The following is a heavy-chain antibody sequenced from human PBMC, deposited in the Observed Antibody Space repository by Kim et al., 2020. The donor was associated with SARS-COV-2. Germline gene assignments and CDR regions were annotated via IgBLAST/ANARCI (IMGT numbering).Heavy chain of an antibody. J-gene: IGHJ4*02. Sequence: SETLSLTCSVSGGSISSYSYYWSWIRQTPGKGLEWIGSISYTGNTFYNPSLNSRVTMSLDTSKNQFSLTLTSVTAADTAVFYCARRLRWSQGIYYLDSWGQGTLVTVSS. D-gene: IGHD4-17*01. V-gene: IGHV4-39*01. CDR3: ARRLRWSQGIYYLDS. CDR1: GGSISSYSYY. CDR2: ISYTGNT.